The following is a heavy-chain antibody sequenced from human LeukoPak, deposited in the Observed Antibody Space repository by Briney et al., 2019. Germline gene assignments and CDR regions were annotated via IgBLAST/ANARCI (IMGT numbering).Heavy chain of an antibody. J-gene: IGHJ5*02. D-gene: IGHD3-10*01. CDR1: GFSISSYY. Sequence: SKTLSLTCTASGFSISSYYWSWIRQPPGKGLEWIAYIYYSRSTNYNPSLKSRVTISVDPSKNQFSLKLSSVTAADTAVYYCARTQITMIRGVITAWWFDPWGQGTLVTVSS. V-gene: IGHV4-59*01. CDR2: IYYSRST. CDR3: ARTQITMIRGVITAWWFDP.